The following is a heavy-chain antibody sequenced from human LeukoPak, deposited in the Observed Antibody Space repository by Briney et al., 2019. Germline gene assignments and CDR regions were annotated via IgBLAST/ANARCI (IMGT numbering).Heavy chain of an antibody. D-gene: IGHD6-25*01. Sequence: SYTLSLTCTLSRSSIRPYYWALIRQPPATRRECIGDIYYCRYTNYNHPHTRPVTMSLDTSKNEYSLMLTSVTAADTAVYFCARSGITAAGIIDNWGQGTLVPVSS. CDR3: ARSGITAAGIIDN. J-gene: IGHJ4*02. V-gene: IGHV4-59*07. CDR1: RSSIRPYY. CDR2: IYYCRYT.